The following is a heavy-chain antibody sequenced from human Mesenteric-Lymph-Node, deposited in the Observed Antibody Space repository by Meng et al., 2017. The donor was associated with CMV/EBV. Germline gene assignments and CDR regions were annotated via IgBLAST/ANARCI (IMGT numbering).Heavy chain of an antibody. J-gene: IGHJ3*02. D-gene: IGHD2-2*01. Sequence: GESLKISCATSGSTFSSYALSWVRQAPGKGLEWVSAISDNGATTHYADSVKGRFTMSRDNSKNTLYLQMNSLRVEDTAIYYCAKCISTCQTRGFDMWGQGTMVTVSS. V-gene: IGHV3-23*01. CDR1: GSTFSSYA. CDR3: AKCISTCQTRGFDM. CDR2: ISDNGATT.